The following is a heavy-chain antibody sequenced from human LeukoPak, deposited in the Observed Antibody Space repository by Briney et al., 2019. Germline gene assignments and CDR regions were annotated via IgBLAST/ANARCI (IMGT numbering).Heavy chain of an antibody. V-gene: IGHV3-23*01. D-gene: IGHD6-19*01. CDR1: GFTYSNYA. CDR3: APDLRGSAWSLDY. CDR2: VSDSGRSA. J-gene: IGHJ4*02. Sequence: GGSLRLSCAASGFTYSNYAMTWVRQAPGKGLEWVSVVSDSGRSANYADSVKGRFTISRDNSKNTLYLQMNSLRAEDTAVYYCAPDLRGSAWSLDYWGQGTLVTVSS.